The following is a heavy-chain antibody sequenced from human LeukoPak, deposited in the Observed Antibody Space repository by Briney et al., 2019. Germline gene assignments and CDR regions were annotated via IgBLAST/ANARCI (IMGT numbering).Heavy chain of an antibody. D-gene: IGHD2-15*01. CDR1: GFTFDDYA. J-gene: IGHJ4*02. CDR2: ISGSGGST. CDR3: ASPTGRGVVVAAN. Sequence: GRSLRLSCAASGFTFDDYAMHWVRQAPGKGLEWVSAISGSGGSTYYADSVKGRFTISRDNSKNTLYLQMNSLRAEDTAVYYCASPTGRGVVVAANWGQGTLVTVSS. V-gene: IGHV3-23*01.